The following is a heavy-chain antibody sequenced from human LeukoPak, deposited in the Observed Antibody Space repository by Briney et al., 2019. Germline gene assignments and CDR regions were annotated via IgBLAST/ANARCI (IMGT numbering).Heavy chain of an antibody. Sequence: SQTLSLTCTVSGGSISSGGYYWSWIRQPPGKGLEWIGYIYHSGSTYYNPSLKSRVTISVDRSKNQFSLKLTSVTAPDTAVYYCARHISGNYGGYFDYWGQGTLVAVSS. J-gene: IGHJ4*02. CDR3: ARHISGNYGGYFDY. CDR2: IYHSGST. CDR1: GGSISSGGYY. V-gene: IGHV4-30-2*01. D-gene: IGHD1-26*01.